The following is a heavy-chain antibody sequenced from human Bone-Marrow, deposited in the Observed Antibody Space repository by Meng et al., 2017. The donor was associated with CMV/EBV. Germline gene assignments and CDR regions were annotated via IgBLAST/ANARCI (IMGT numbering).Heavy chain of an antibody. Sequence: ESLKISCAASGFTVITTYMSWVRQPPGKGLEWMGYIYYSGSTNYNPSLKSRVTMSIDTSMNQFSLKLSSVTAADSAVYYCARHIREYYYDSKGSYFDYWGQGTLVTVSS. V-gene: IGHV4-59*02. CDR3: ARHIREYYYDSKGSYFDY. CDR2: IYYSGST. D-gene: IGHD3-22*01. CDR1: GFTVITTY. J-gene: IGHJ4*02.